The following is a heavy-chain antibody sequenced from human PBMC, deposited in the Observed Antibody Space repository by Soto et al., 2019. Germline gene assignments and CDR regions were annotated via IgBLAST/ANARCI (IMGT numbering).Heavy chain of an antibody. CDR3: AKDFARGTMGMSRDS. D-gene: IGHD3-16*01. CDR2: ISSDGSNK. J-gene: IGHJ4*02. Sequence: QVQLVESGGGVVHPGRSLRLSCTASGFNFSDFGMHWVRQAPGKGLEWLALISSDGSNKFYADSVRGRFTAPSDRSDKTLHLHMSAVRNDDTAMYYCAKDFARGTMGMSRDSWGQGTVVIVSS. V-gene: IGHV3-30*18. CDR1: GFNFSDFG.